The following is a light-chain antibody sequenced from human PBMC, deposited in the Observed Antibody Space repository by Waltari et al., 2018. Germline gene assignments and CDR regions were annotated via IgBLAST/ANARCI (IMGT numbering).Light chain of an antibody. J-gene: IGKJ2*01. CDR3: MQALQTPYA. CDR1: QSLLHSNGYNY. Sequence: DIVMTQSPLSLSVTPGEPASISCGSSQSLLHSNGYNYLDWYLQKPGQSPQLRIYLGSNRASGVPDRFSGSGSGTDFTLEISRVEAEDVGLYYCMQALQTPYAFGQGTKLEIK. V-gene: IGKV2-28*01. CDR2: LGS.